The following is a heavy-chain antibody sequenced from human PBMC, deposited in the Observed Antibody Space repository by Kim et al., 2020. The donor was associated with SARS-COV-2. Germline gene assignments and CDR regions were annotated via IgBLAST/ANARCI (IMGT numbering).Heavy chain of an antibody. D-gene: IGHD3-10*01. CDR2: INHSGST. J-gene: IGHJ6*02. V-gene: IGHV4-34*01. CDR1: GGSFSGYY. CDR3: ARGRIGAMVRGVIAYYYYYGMDV. Sequence: SETLSLTCAVYGGSFSGYYWSWIRQPPGKGLEWIGEINHSGSTNYNPSLKSRVTISVDTSKNQFSLKLSSVTAADTAVYYCARGRIGAMVRGVIAYYYYYGMDVWGQGTTVTVSS.